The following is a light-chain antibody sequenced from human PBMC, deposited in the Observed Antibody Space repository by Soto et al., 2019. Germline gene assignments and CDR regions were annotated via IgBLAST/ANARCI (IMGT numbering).Light chain of an antibody. Sequence: TVMTHTPSTLSVSPLYRATLSFMASQSISTNLAWYQQKPGQAPRLLIYDASTRATGIPARFSGSGSGTEFTLTISSLLSEDFAVYSCQQYNNWPLTFGGGTKVDIK. CDR1: QSISTN. CDR2: DAS. V-gene: IGKV3D-15*01. CDR3: QQYNNWPLT. J-gene: IGKJ4*01.